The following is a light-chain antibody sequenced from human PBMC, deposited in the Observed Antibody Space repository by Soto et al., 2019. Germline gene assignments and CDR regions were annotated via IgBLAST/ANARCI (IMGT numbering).Light chain of an antibody. CDR1: QSVSSSY. Sequence: EIVLTQSPGTLSLSPGERATLSCRASQSVSSSYLAWYQQKPGQAPRLLIYGASSRATGIPDRFSGSGSGTYFTVTISRLEPADFAVYYCQKYGSSPGGFTFGPWTKLDIK. CDR2: GAS. V-gene: IGKV3-20*01. J-gene: IGKJ3*01. CDR3: QKYGSSPGGFT.